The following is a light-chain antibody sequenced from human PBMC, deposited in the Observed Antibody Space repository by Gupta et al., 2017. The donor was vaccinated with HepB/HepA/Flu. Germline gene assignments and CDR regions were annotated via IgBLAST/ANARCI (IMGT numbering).Light chain of an antibody. Sequence: EIQLTQSPSFLSASVVDRVTITFRASQGISSYLAWYQQKPGKAPKLLIYDASTLQSGVPSRFSGSGFGTEFTLTISSRQPEDFANYYCQHRNSSPFTFGRGTKVEIK. V-gene: IGKV1-9*01. CDR3: QHRNSSPFT. J-gene: IGKJ4*01. CDR1: QGISSY. CDR2: DAS.